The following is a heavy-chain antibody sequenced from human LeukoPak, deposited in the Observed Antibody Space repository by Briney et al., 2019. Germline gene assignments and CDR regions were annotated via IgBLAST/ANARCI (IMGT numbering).Heavy chain of an antibody. CDR3: ARGSGSYFFDY. V-gene: IGHV4-59*01. J-gene: IGHJ4*02. CDR1: GGSISSYY. Sequence: SETLSLTCTVSGGSISSYYWSWIRQPPGKGLEWIGYIYYSGSTNYNPSLKSRVTISVDTSKNQFSLKLSSVTAADTAVYYCARGSGSYFFDYWGQGTLVTVSS. D-gene: IGHD1-26*01. CDR2: IYYSGST.